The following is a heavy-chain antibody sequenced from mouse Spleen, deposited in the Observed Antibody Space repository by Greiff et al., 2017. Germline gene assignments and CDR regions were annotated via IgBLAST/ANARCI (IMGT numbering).Heavy chain of an antibody. D-gene: IGHD2-3*01. V-gene: IGHV1-55*01. CDR2: IYPRSGNT. CDR1: GYTFTSYW. CDR3: ARWYDGYYWYFDV. J-gene: IGHJ1*01. Sequence: VQLQQPGAELVKPGASVKMSCKASGYTFTSYWITWVKQRPGQGLEWIGDIYPRSGNTYYNEKFKGKATLTADKSSSTAYMELRSLTSEDSAVYFCARWYDGYYWYFDVWGAGTTVTVSS.